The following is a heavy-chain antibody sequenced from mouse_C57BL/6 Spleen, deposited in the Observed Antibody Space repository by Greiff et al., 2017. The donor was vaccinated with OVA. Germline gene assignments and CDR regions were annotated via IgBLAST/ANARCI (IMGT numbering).Heavy chain of an antibody. D-gene: IGHD2-12*01. CDR3: TRYSRYAMDY. J-gene: IGHJ4*01. CDR1: GYTFTDYE. CDR2: IDPETGGT. V-gene: IGHV1-15*01. Sequence: QLQQSGAELVRPGASVTLSCKASGYTFTDYEMHWVKQTPVHGLEWIGAIDPETGGTAYNQKFKGKAILTADKSSSTAYMELRSLTSEDSAVYYCTRYSRYAMDYWGQGTSVTVSS.